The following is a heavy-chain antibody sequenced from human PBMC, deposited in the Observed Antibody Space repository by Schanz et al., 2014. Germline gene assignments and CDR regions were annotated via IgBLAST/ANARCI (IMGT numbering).Heavy chain of an antibody. CDR1: GYTFISYG. CDR2: INLYGGST. V-gene: IGHV1-46*03. J-gene: IGHJ4*02. Sequence: QVQLVQSGAEVKKPGASVKVSCKASGYTFISYGIKWVRQAPGQGLEWMGIINLYGGSTNYAQKFQGRVTVTRDTSTSTVYMELNSLRSEDTAVYYCARTIAYGGSSGYFDYWGQGTLVTVSS. CDR3: ARTIAYGGSSGYFDY. D-gene: IGHD4-17*01.